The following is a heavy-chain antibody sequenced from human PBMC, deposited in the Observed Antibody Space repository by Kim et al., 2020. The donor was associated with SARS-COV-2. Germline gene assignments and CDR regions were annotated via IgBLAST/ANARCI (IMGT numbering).Heavy chain of an antibody. J-gene: IGHJ4*02. CDR3: AKDFKGSSWYLSN. CDR2: ISRNGGNI. D-gene: IGHD6-13*01. Sequence: GGSLRLSCAASGFTFGDYAMHWVRLAPGKGLEWVSSISRNGGNIGYADSVKGRFTISRDNAKNSLYLQMNSLRPEDTAFFYCAKDFKGSSWYLSNWGQGTLVTVSS. CDR1: GFTFGDYA. V-gene: IGHV3-9*01.